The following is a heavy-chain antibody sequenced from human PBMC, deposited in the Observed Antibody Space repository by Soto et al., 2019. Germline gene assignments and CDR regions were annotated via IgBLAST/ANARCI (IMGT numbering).Heavy chain of an antibody. Sequence: PGGSLRLSCSASGFTFSSYAMHWVRQAPGKGLEYVSTISRNGGSIGYADSVKGRFTISRDNAKNSLYLQMNSLRAEDTALYYCAPETAAAGWGGYWGQGTLVTVSS. CDR3: APETAAAGWGGY. V-gene: IGHV3-64*04. CDR1: GFTFSSYA. J-gene: IGHJ4*02. CDR2: ISRNGGSI. D-gene: IGHD6-13*01.